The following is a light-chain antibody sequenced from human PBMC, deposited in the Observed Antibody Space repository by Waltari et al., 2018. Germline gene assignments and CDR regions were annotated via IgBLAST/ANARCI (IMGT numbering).Light chain of an antibody. V-gene: IGKV1-39*01. CDR1: QYISTY. J-gene: IGKJ1*01. CDR3: QQSYDTPRT. Sequence: DFQMTQSPSSLSASVGDRVTITCRASQYISTYLNWYQQKPGKGPKLQIYAASTLQSGVPSRFSGSGSGTDFTFTISSLQLEDFATYYCQQSYDTPRTFGQGTKVEVK. CDR2: AAS.